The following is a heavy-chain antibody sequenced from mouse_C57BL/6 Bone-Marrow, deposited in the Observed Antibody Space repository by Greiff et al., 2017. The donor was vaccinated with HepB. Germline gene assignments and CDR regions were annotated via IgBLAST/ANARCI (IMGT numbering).Heavy chain of an antibody. J-gene: IGHJ2*01. CDR3: TAFTYYFDY. V-gene: IGHV1-15*01. D-gene: IGHD1-1*01. CDR2: IDPETGGT. CDR1: GYTFTDYE. Sequence: VQLQQSGAELVRPGASVTLSCKASGYTFTDYEMHWVKQTPVHGLEWIGAIDPETGGTAYNQKFKGKAILTADKSSSTAYMELRSLTSEDSAVYYCTAFTYYFDYWGQGTTLTVSS.